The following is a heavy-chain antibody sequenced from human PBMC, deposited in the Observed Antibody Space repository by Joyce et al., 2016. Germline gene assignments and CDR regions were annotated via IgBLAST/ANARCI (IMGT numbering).Heavy chain of an antibody. CDR1: GGSVRRGVYY. D-gene: IGHD5-24*01. CDR2: ISHRWSA. V-gene: IGHV4-31*03. CDR3: ARALGRGYYFDY. J-gene: IGHJ4*02. Sequence: QVQLQESGPGLVKPSQTLSLTCTVSGGSVRRGVYYWSWIRQHPGRGLEWIGYISHRWSADYAPSLESRVTMSVDTSRNQFSLNLTSVSVADTAVYYCARALGRGYYFDYWGQGTLITVSS.